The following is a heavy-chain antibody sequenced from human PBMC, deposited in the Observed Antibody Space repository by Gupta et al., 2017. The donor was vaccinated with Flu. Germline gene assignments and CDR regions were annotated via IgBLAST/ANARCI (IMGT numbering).Heavy chain of an antibody. V-gene: IGHV1-3*01. D-gene: IGHD2-2*01. Sequence: TFTTYAIHWVRQAPGQRFEWMGWINAGNGNTKYSQEFQGRVTITRDTSASTAYLELSSLRSEDTAVYYCAGTFCSSSDCYEYWFDPWGPGTLVTVSS. CDR3: AGTFCSSSDCYEYWFDP. J-gene: IGHJ5*02. CDR1: TFTTYA. CDR2: INAGNGNT.